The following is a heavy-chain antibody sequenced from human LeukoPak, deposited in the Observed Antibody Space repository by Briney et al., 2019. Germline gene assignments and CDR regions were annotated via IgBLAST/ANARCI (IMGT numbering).Heavy chain of an antibody. CDR2: LTSGGST. CDR1: GFNFAGYA. V-gene: IGHV3-23*01. Sequence: GGSLRLSCAASGFNFAGYAMTWVRRAPGKGLEWVSSLTSGGSTYYTDSVKDRFTISRDNSKSTLYLQMNSLRADDTAVYYCVREGPRGLAFDIWGQGTRVTVSS. J-gene: IGHJ3*02. CDR3: VREGPRGLAFDI.